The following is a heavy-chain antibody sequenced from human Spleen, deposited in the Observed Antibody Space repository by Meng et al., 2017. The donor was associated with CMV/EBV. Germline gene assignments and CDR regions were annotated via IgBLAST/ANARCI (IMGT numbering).Heavy chain of an antibody. Sequence: GGSLRLSCATSGFTFSSYAMTWVRQAPGKGLEWVSAISASADRTYYADSVKGRFVISRDNSKNTVFLQMNSLRAEDTAVYYCAKYYSRGLDVWGQGTTVTVSS. CDR3: AKYYSRGLDV. CDR2: ISASADRT. D-gene: IGHD2/OR15-2a*01. V-gene: IGHV3-23*01. J-gene: IGHJ6*02. CDR1: GFTFSSYA.